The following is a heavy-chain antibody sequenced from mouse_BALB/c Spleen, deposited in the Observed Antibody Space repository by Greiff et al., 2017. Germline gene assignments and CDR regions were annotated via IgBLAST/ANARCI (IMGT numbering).Heavy chain of an antibody. CDR3: AKAFITTVVAPYYYAMDY. J-gene: IGHJ4*01. CDR1: GFSLTDYG. V-gene: IGHV2-6-5*01. CDR2: IWGGGST. Sequence: VQVVESGPGLVAPSQSLSITCTVSGFSLTDYGVSWIRQPPGKGLEWLGVIWGGGSTYYNSALKSRLSISKDNSKSQVFLKMNSLQTDDTAMYYCAKAFITTVVAPYYYAMDYWGQGTSVTVSS. D-gene: IGHD1-1*01.